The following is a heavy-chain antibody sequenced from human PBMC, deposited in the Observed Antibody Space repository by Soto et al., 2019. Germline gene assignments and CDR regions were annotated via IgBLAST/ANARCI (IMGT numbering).Heavy chain of an antibody. D-gene: IGHD3-10*01. J-gene: IGHJ4*02. V-gene: IGHV1-18*01. Sequence: PSVKVSCKASCYTFTSYGISWVRQAPGQGLEWMGWISAYNGNTNYAQKLQGRVTMTTDTSTSTAYMELRSLRSDDTAVYYCSITMVRGVLYYFDYWGQGTLVTVSS. CDR1: CYTFTSYG. CDR2: ISAYNGNT. CDR3: SITMVRGVLYYFDY.